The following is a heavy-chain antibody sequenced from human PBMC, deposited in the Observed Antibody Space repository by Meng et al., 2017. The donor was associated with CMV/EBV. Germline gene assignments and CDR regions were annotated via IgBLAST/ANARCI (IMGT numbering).Heavy chain of an antibody. CDR2: IRSKAYGGTT. CDR1: GFTFGDYA. D-gene: IGHD6-19*01. Sequence: GESLKISCTASGFTFGDYAMSWVRQAQGKGLEWVGFIRSKAYGGTTEYAASVKGRFTISRDDSKSIAYLQMNSLKTEDTAVYYCTPGAVAGGEYYYYGMDVWGQGTTVTVSS. J-gene: IGHJ6*02. V-gene: IGHV3-49*04. CDR3: TPGAVAGGEYYYYGMDV.